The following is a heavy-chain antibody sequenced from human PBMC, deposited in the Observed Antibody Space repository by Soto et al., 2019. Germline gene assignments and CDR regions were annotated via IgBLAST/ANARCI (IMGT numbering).Heavy chain of an antibody. CDR2: INHSGST. V-gene: IGHV4-34*01. CDR1: GGSFSGYY. CDR3: ARGPSRGGYDKGGY. D-gene: IGHD5-12*01. J-gene: IGHJ4*02. Sequence: QVQLQQWGAGLLKPSETLSLTCAVYGGSFSGYYWSWIRQPPGKGLEWIGEINHSGSTNYNPSLKRRVTXXVXTXXNQFSLKLSSVTAADTAVYYCARGPSRGGYDKGGYWGQGTLVTVSS.